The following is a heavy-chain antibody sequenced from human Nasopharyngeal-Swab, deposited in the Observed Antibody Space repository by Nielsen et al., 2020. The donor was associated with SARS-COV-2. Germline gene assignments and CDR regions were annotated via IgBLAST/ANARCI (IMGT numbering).Heavy chain of an antibody. J-gene: IGHJ4*02. CDR2: INWNSGFI. CDR1: GFRFDDYA. Sequence: SLKVSCAASGFRFDDYAMHWVRQVPGKGLEWVSGINWNSGFIDYADSVKGRFTISRDNAKKFLYLQMNSLRAEDTALYYCAKDWAYHSNGWYYFDNWGQGTLVTVSS. CDR3: AKDWAYHSNGWYYFDN. V-gene: IGHV3-9*01. D-gene: IGHD6-19*01.